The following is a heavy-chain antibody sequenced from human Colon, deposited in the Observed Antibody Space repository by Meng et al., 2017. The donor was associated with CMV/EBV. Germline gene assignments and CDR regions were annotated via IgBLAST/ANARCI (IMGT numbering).Heavy chain of an antibody. D-gene: IGHD3-3*02. J-gene: IGHJ3*02. CDR2: ISGSGGST. Sequence: GESLKISCAASGFTFSSYAMSWVRQAPGKGLEWVSAISGSGGSTYYADSVKGRFTISRDNSKNTLYLKMNSLRAEDTAVYYCARCTSSIDAFDIWGQGTMVTVSS. V-gene: IGHV3-23*01. CDR3: ARCTSSIDAFDI. CDR1: GFTFSSYA.